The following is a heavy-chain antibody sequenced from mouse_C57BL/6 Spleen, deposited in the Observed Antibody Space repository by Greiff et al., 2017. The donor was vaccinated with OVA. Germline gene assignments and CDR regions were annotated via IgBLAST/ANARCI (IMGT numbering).Heavy chain of an antibody. CDR3: ARTGRNSFAY. CDR1: GYTFTSYW. Sequence: QVQLQQSGAELVMPGASVKLSCKASGYTFTSYWMHWVKQRPGQGLEWIGEIDPSDSYTNYNQKFKGKSTLTVDKSSSTAYMQLSSLTSEDSAVYYCARTGRNSFAYWGQGTLVTVSA. CDR2: IDPSDSYT. D-gene: IGHD2-1*01. V-gene: IGHV1-69*01. J-gene: IGHJ3*01.